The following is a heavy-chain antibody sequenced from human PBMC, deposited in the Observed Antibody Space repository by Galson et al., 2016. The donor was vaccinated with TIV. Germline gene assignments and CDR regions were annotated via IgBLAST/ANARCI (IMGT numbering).Heavy chain of an antibody. V-gene: IGHV1-8*02. J-gene: IGHJ4*02. CDR2: MNPNSGNT. D-gene: IGHD4-17*01. Sequence: SVKASCKASGYTFTSYDINWVRQATGQGLEWMGWMNPNSGNTGYAQKFRGKVTMTRNTSVRTAYMELSSLRSEDTAVYYCARSGDYGDYWGQGTLVTVSS. CDR3: ARSGDYGDY. CDR1: GYTFTSYD.